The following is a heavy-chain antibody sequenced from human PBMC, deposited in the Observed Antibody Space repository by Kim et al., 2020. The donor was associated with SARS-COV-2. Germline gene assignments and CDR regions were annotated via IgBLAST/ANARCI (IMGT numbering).Heavy chain of an antibody. Sequence: GRFTISRDNSKKTLYLQMNSLRAEDTAVYYCARDRTYQPRHVYYYYYGMDVWGQGTTVTVS. D-gene: IGHD2-2*01. CDR3: ARDRTYQPRHVYYYYYGMDV. V-gene: IGHV3-30*01. J-gene: IGHJ6*02.